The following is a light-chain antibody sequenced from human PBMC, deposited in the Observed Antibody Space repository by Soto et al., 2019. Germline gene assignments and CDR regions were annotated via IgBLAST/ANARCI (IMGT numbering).Light chain of an antibody. Sequence: DIQMTQSPTSLSAYVGDRVTITCRARQGIRNFVAWYQQKPGKAPKLLIYAASTLQSGVPSRFSGSGSGTDFTLTINSLQPEDFATYSCQKYSSVPVFGPGTKVEIK. CDR3: QKYSSVPV. V-gene: IGKV1-27*01. CDR1: QGIRNF. J-gene: IGKJ3*01. CDR2: AAS.